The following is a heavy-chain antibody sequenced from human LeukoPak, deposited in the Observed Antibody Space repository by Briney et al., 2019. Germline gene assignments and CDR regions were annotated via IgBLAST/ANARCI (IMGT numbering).Heavy chain of an antibody. J-gene: IGHJ3*02. CDR3: AKWRAGHSGYDSEDAFDI. CDR1: EFTFSDYS. D-gene: IGHD5-12*01. CDR2: INGRSSSI. V-gene: IGHV3-11*04. Sequence: PGVPVTLSCAASEFTFSDYSMSWIRPAPGKGLEGVSYINGRSSSIYHADSVRGRFTIYRDNAKNSLYLQMNSLRAEDTAVYYCAKWRAGHSGYDSEDAFDIWGQGTLVTVSS.